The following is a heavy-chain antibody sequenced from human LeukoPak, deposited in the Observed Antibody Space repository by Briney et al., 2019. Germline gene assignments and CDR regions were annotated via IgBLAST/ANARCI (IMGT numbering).Heavy chain of an antibody. CDR2: IYTSGST. V-gene: IGHV4-4*07. D-gene: IGHD6-13*01. CDR3: ASYSSSTWYGLDY. Sequence: SETLSLTCTVSSGSISSYYWSWIRQPAGKGLEWIGRIYTSGSTDYNPPLKSRVTMSVDTSKNQFSLKLSSVTAADTAVYYCASYSSSTWYGLDYWGQGTLVTVSS. J-gene: IGHJ4*02. CDR1: SGSISSYY.